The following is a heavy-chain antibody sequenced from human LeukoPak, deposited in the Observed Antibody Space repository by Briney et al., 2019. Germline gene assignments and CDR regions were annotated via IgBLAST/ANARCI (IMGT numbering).Heavy chain of an antibody. J-gene: IGHJ6*02. CDR2: ISSSSSYI. D-gene: IGHD6-6*01. CDR1: GFTFSSYS. V-gene: IGHV3-21*01. CDR3: ARDRRVNYYYGMDV. Sequence: TTGGSLRLSCAASGFTFSSYSMNWVRQAPGKGLEWVSSISSSSSYIYYADSVKGRFTISRDNAKNSLYLQMNSLRAEDTAVYYCARDRRVNYYYGMDVWGQGSTVTVSS.